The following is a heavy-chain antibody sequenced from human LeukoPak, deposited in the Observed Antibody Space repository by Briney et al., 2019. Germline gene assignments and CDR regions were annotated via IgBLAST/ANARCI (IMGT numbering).Heavy chain of an antibody. V-gene: IGHV1-69*04. CDR3: AIQSSEQWYEWRFEY. J-gene: IGHJ4*02. D-gene: IGHD1-20*01. Sequence: ASVKVSCKASGGTFSSYAISWVRQAPGQGLEWMGRIIPILGIANYAQKFQGRVTITADKSTSTAYMELSGLRSEDTAVYYCAIQSSEQWYEWRFEYWGQGTLVTVSS. CDR1: GGTFSSYA. CDR2: IIPILGIA.